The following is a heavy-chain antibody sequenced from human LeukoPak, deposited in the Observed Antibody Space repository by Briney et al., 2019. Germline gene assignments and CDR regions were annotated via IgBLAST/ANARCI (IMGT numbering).Heavy chain of an antibody. J-gene: IGHJ4*02. D-gene: IGHD2-2*01. CDR1: GGSISTYY. Sequence: DPSETLSLTCTVSGGSISTYYWNWIRQPAGKGLEWIGRFYTRGNSNNNPSLKSRVTMSVDTSKNQFSLKLSSVTAADTAVYYCARWSTSCYYFDYWGQGTLVTVSS. CDR2: FYTRGNS. CDR3: ARWSTSCYYFDY. V-gene: IGHV4-4*07.